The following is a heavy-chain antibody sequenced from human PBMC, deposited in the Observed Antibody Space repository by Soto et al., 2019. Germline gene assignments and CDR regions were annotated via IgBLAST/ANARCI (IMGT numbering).Heavy chain of an antibody. J-gene: IGHJ4*02. CDR3: PRLAPERRAYSSGGNGYPFDY. Sequence: EVQLVDSGGGLVQPGRSLRLSCTASGFTFGDYAMIWVRQAPGKGLEWVGYISSKTYGGTTDYAASVKGRCTISRDDSTSVLYLQINSLKSEDTAIYYCPRLAPERRAYSSGGNGYPFDYWGQGTQVTVSS. CDR2: ISSKTYGGTT. D-gene: IGHD2-15*01. CDR1: GFTFGDYA. V-gene: IGHV3-49*04.